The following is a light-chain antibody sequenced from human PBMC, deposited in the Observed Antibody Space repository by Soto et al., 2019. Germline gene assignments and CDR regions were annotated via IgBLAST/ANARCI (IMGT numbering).Light chain of an antibody. CDR2: DVS. CDR1: SSDVGGYNY. CDR3: SSYTTSNTRQIV. Sequence: QSALTQPASVSGSPGQSITFSCTGTSSDVGGYNYVSWYQQHPGTAPKFMIYDVSNRPSGVSNRFSGSKSGNTASPTISGLQAEDEADYYCSSYTTSNTRQIVFGTGTKVTVL. J-gene: IGLJ1*01. V-gene: IGLV2-14*01.